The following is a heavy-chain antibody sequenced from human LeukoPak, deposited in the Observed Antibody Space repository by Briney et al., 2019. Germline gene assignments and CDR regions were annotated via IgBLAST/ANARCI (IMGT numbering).Heavy chain of an antibody. D-gene: IGHD3-16*01. Sequence: PGGSLRLSCAASGFTFSSYGMHWVRQAPGKGLEWVAVIWYDGSNKYYADSVKGRFTISRDNSKNTLYQQMNSLRAEDTAVYYCARGGAYDYVWGSQIYWGQGTLVTVSS. CDR3: ARGGAYDYVWGSQIY. CDR2: IWYDGSNK. V-gene: IGHV3-33*01. CDR1: GFTFSSYG. J-gene: IGHJ4*02.